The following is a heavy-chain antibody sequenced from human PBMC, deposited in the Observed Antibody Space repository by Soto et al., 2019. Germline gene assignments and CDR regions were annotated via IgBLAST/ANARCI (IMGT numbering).Heavy chain of an antibody. CDR3: AKALSPNCAGPSCRYGMDV. V-gene: IGHV3-23*01. CDR2: ISGSGGNT. D-gene: IGHD2-15*01. Sequence: XGSLRLSCASSVCTFSSYAMSWVRQSPGKWLEWVSAISGSGGNTYYADSVKGRFTISRDSSKNTLYLQMNSLRAEDTAVYYCAKALSPNCAGPSCRYGMDVWGQGTTVIGSS. CDR1: VCTFSSYA. J-gene: IGHJ6*02.